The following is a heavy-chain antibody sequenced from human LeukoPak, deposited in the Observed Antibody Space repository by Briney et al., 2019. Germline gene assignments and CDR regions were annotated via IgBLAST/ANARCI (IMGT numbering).Heavy chain of an antibody. J-gene: IGHJ2*01. Sequence: SETLSLTCAVHGGSFSGYYWSWIRQPPGKGLEWIGEINHSGSTNYNPSLKSRVTISVDTSKNQFSLKLSSVTAADTAVYYCAYRGVWNYERYFDLWGRGTLVTVSS. CDR3: AYRGVWNYERYFDL. D-gene: IGHD1-7*01. CDR2: INHSGST. V-gene: IGHV4-34*01. CDR1: GGSFSGYY.